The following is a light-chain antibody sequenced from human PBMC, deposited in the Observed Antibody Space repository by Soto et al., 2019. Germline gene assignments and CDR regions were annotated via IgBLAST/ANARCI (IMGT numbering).Light chain of an antibody. J-gene: IGKJ1*01. CDR1: QSISNN. CDR3: QQSYRSPPT. V-gene: IGKV1-39*01. Sequence: DIQMTQSPSSLSASVEDRVIITCRASQSISNNLNWYQQKPGKAPKLLIFAASSVQSGVPSRFSGSSSGPVFTLTISSLQPEDFATYYCQQSYRSPPTFGRGTKVEIK. CDR2: AAS.